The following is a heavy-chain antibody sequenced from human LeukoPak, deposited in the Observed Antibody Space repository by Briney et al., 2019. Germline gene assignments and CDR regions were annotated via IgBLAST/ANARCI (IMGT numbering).Heavy chain of an antibody. Sequence: SETLSLTCAVSGYSISSYYYWAWIRQPPGKGLEWIGNIFHTGDTNYNPSLMSRLTLSADSSNNQFSLRLTSVTAADTAVYYCAREDGLFDSWGQGTLVTVSS. J-gene: IGHJ4*02. CDR2: IFHTGDT. V-gene: IGHV4-38-2*02. D-gene: IGHD5-24*01. CDR3: AREDGLFDS. CDR1: GYSISSYYY.